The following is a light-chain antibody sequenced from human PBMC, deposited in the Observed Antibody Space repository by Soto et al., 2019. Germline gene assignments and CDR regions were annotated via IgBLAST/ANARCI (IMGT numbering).Light chain of an antibody. V-gene: IGKV3-20*01. CDR3: QQYGSSPALT. CDR1: QSVSSSY. Sequence: EIVLTQSPGTLSLSPGERATLSCRASQSVSSSYLAWYQQKPGQAPRLLIYGASSRATGIPDRFSGSGSGTXFTXTISRLEPEDFAVYYCQQYGSSPALTFGGGTKVEIK. J-gene: IGKJ4*01. CDR2: GAS.